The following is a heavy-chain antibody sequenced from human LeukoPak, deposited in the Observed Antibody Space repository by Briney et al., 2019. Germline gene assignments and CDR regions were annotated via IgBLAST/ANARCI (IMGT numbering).Heavy chain of an antibody. V-gene: IGHV3-23*01. CDR2: IRGSGGST. CDR3: AKGVSAAADDAFDI. CDR1: GLPLSSYA. D-gene: IGHD6-13*01. Sequence: GGSLRLFCAASGLPLSSYAMSWVRQAPGKGLEGVSVIRGSGGSTYYADSVKGRFTISRDNSKNTLYLQMNSLRAGDTAVYYCAKGVSAAADDAFDIWGEGTMVTVSS. J-gene: IGHJ3*02.